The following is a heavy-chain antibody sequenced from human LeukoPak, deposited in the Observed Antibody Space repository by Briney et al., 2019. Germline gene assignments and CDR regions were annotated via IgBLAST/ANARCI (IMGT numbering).Heavy chain of an antibody. CDR3: ARGTYTSGRCDVFDL. Sequence: PGGSLRLSCAASGFTVSSNYMSWVRQAPGKGLEWVSVIYSGGSTYYADSVKGRFTISRDISTNALYLEMNSLRPEDTGVYYCARGTYTSGRCDVFDLWGQGTLVTVS. CDR1: GFTVSSNY. CDR2: IYSGGST. J-gene: IGHJ3*01. V-gene: IGHV3-53*05. D-gene: IGHD6-19*01.